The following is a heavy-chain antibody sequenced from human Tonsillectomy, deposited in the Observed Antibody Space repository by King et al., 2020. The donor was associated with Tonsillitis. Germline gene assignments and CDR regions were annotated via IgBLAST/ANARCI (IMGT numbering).Heavy chain of an antibody. D-gene: IGHD6-13*01. Sequence: VQLQESGPGLVKTSETLALTFTGSGDSISSYYLSWIRPPPGKGLEWVVNIYYTGSTNYPPSLNSRVTISADTSIGQFSLKLSSVTAADTAVYYCARALYSSSHYNWFDPWGQGTLVTVSS. CDR3: ARALYSSSHYNWFDP. CDR2: IYYTGST. V-gene: IGHV4-59*08. CDR1: GDSISSYY. J-gene: IGHJ5*02.